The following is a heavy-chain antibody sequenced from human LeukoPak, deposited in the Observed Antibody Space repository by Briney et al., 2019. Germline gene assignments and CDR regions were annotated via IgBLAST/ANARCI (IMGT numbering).Heavy chain of an antibody. V-gene: IGHV3-21*01. CDR1: GFIFSNFG. CDR3: ARDPANGDDAFDI. Sequence: GGSLRLSCAASGFIFSNFGMNWVRQAPGKGLEWVSSISSSSSYIYYADSVKGRFTISRDNAKNSLYVQMNSLRAEDTAVYYCARDPANGDDAFDIWGQGTMVTVSS. CDR2: ISSSSSYI. D-gene: IGHD3-16*01. J-gene: IGHJ3*02.